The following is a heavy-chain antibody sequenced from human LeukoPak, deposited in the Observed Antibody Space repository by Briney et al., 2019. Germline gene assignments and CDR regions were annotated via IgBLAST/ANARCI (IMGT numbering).Heavy chain of an antibody. CDR1: GASVSGNY. D-gene: IGHD5-18*01. CDR2: LLDDGVT. CDR3: AKFSRWIPFKF. J-gene: IGHJ1*01. V-gene: IGHV4-59*02. Sequence: TSETLSLTCAVSGASVSGNYWSWIRQSPERGLEWIGHLLDDGVTDYNPSLKSRVTILSDTSKNQFSLRLTSVTAADTAIYYCAKFSRWIPFKFWGQGTLVTVSS.